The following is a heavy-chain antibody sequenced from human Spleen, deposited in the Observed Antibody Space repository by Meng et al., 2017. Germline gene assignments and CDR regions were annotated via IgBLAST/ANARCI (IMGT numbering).Heavy chain of an antibody. V-gene: IGHV5-51*01. Sequence: GESLKISCKGSGYSFTSYWIGWVRQMPGKGLEWMGIIYPGDSDTRYSPSFQGQVTISADKSISNAYLQWRSLKASDTAMYYCAREITMVRGVIIWDAFDIWGQGTRVTVSS. D-gene: IGHD3-10*01. CDR3: AREITMVRGVIIWDAFDI. J-gene: IGHJ3*02. CDR1: GYSFTSYW. CDR2: IYPGDSDT.